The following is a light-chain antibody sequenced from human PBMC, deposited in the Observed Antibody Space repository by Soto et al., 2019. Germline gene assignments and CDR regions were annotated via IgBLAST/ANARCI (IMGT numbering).Light chain of an antibody. CDR1: QSIGNW. Sequence: DIQMTQSPSTLSASVGDRVTITCRASQSIGNWLAWYQQKPGKAPKLLIYKASTLESGVPSRFSGSGSGTEFTLTVSSLQADDFATYYCQHYNRELYTFGQGTKLEIK. CDR3: QHYNRELYT. CDR2: KAS. V-gene: IGKV1-5*03. J-gene: IGKJ2*01.